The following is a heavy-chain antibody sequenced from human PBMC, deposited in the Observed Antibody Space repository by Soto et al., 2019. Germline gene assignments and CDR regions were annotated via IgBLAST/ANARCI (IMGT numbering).Heavy chain of an antibody. Sequence: QVQLVQSGAEVKKPGSSVKVSCKASGGSLSNYGISWVRQAPGQGLEWMGGIIPVFGTANYAQKFQGRVTITADEPTXIXNMDVTSLRSEDTAVYYCARGDATKIVVTTYYGMDVWGQGTTVTVSS. CDR3: ARGDATKIVVTTYYGMDV. CDR2: IIPVFGTA. D-gene: IGHD4-17*01. J-gene: IGHJ6*02. V-gene: IGHV1-69*12. CDR1: GGSLSNYG.